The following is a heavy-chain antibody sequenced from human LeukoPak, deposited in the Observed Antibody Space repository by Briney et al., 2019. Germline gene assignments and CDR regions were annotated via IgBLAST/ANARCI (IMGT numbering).Heavy chain of an antibody. D-gene: IGHD6-13*01. CDR2: IYHSGST. CDR3: ARDSRIAAAGSGAFDI. CDR1: GGSISSYY. Sequence: SETLSLTCTVSGGSISSYYWSWIRQPPGKGLEWIGSIYHSGSTYYNPSLKSRVTISVDTSKNQFSLKLSSVTAADTAVYYCARDSRIAAAGSGAFDIWGQGTMVTVSS. J-gene: IGHJ3*02. V-gene: IGHV4-38-2*02.